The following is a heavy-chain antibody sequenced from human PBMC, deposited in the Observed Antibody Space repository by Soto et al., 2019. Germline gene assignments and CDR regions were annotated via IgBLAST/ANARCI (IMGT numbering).Heavy chain of an antibody. Sequence: EVQLVESGGGLVQPGGSLRLSCAASGFTFSTYFMTWVRQAPGKGLEWVATIKPDGSERWYVDSVKGRFTISRDNAKNIPYMEMHSLRAEDTAVYFCASDLNWPNFWGQGSLVAVSS. J-gene: IGHJ4*02. CDR3: ASDLNWPNF. CDR1: GFTFSTYF. D-gene: IGHD1-1*01. V-gene: IGHV3-7*01. CDR2: IKPDGSER.